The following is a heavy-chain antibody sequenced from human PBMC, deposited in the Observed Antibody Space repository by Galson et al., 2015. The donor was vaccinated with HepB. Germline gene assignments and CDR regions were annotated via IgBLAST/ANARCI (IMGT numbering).Heavy chain of an antibody. CDR2: ISGSGGST. D-gene: IGHD3-10*01. CDR3: AKDLAYYYGSGIPDPYYYYYGMDV. V-gene: IGHV3-23*01. CDR1: GFTFSSYA. J-gene: IGHJ6*02. Sequence: SLRLSCAASGFTFSSYAMSWVRQAPGKGLEWVSAISGSGGSTYYADSVKGRFTISRDNSKNTLCLQMNSLRAEDTAVYYCAKDLAYYYGSGIPDPYYYYYGMDVWGQGTTVTVSS.